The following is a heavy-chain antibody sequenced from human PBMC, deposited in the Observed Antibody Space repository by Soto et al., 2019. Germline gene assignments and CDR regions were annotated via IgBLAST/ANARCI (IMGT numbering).Heavy chain of an antibody. CDR3: ARDVASTVTTTDY. J-gene: IGHJ4*02. V-gene: IGHV3-66*01. CDR1: GFTVSSNY. D-gene: IGHD4-17*01. Sequence: GGSLRLSCAASGFTVSSNYMSWVRQAPGKGLEWVSVIYSGGSTYYADSVKGRFTISRDNSKNTLYLQMNSLRAEDTAVYYCARDVASTVTTTDYWGQGTLVTVSS. CDR2: IYSGGST.